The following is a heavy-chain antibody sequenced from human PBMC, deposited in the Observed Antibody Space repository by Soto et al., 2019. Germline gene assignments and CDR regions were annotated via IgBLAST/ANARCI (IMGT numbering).Heavy chain of an antibody. Sequence: PGGSLRLSCAASGFTFSSYAMHWVRQAPGKGLEWVAVISYDGSNKYYADSVKGRFTISRDNSKNTLYLQMNSLRAEDTAVYYCARELFPHTAMDNRAFDYWGQGTLVTVSS. D-gene: IGHD5-18*01. V-gene: IGHV3-30-3*01. CDR3: ARELFPHTAMDNRAFDY. CDR2: ISYDGSNK. J-gene: IGHJ4*02. CDR1: GFTFSSYA.